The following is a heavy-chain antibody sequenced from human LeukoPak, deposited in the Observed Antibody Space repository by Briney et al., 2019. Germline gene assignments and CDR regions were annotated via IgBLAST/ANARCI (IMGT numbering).Heavy chain of an antibody. CDR2: ISGSGGST. CDR3: AKDGLTFGGVIVAYEPY. J-gene: IGHJ4*02. D-gene: IGHD3-16*02. V-gene: IGHV3-23*01. CDR1: GFTFSSYA. Sequence: GGSLRLPCAASGFTFSSYAMSWVRQAPGKGLEWVSAISGSGGSTYYADSVKGRFTISRDNSKNTLYLQMNSLRAEDTAVYYCAKDGLTFGGVIVAYEPYWGQGTLVTVSS.